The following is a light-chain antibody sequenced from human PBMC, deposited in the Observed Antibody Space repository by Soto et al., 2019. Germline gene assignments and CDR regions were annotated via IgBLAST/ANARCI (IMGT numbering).Light chain of an antibody. V-gene: IGLV3-21*04. CDR2: YDN. Sequence: SSELTQPPSVSVAPGKTARITCGGNNIGSKSVHWYQQKPGQAPVLVIYYDNDRPSGIPERFSGSNSGNTATLTISRVEAGDEADYYCPVWDISSDHVVFGGGTKLTVL. CDR3: PVWDISSDHVV. J-gene: IGLJ2*01. CDR1: NIGSKS.